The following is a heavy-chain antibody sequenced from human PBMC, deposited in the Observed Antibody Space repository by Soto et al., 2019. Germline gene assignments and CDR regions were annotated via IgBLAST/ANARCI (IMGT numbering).Heavy chain of an antibody. CDR1: GYTFTSYD. CDR2: MNPNSGNT. V-gene: IGHV1-8*01. CDR3: AKRGYCSSTSCYKGRFYRYNWFDP. Sequence: GASVKVSCKASGYTFTSYDINWVRQATGQGLEWMGWMNPNSGNTGYAQKFQGRVTMTRNTSISTAYMELSSLRSEDTAVYYCAKRGYCSSTSCYKGRFYRYNWFDPWG. J-gene: IGHJ5*02. D-gene: IGHD2-2*02.